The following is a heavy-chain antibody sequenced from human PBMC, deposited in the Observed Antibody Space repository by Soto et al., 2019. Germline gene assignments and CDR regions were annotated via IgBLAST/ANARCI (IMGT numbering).Heavy chain of an antibody. V-gene: IGHV3-33*01. Sequence: PGGSLRLSCAASGFTFSIYGMHWVRQAPGKGLEWVAVIWYDGSNKYYADSVKCRFTISRDNSKNTLYLQMNSLRAEDTAVYYCGDSGSLDVWGQGTTVTVSS. CDR3: GDSGSLDV. J-gene: IGHJ6*02. CDR2: IWYDGSNK. CDR1: GFTFSIYG. D-gene: IGHD1-26*01.